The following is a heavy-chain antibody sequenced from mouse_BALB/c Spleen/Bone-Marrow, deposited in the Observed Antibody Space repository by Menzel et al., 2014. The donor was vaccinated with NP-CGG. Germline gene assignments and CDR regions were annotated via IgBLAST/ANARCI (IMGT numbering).Heavy chain of an antibody. V-gene: IGHV2-6-7*01. CDR3: ARELGHYAMDY. D-gene: IGHD4-1*01. CDR1: GFSLTGYG. Sequence: QVQLQQSGPGLVAPSQSLSIPCTVSGFSLTGYGVNWVRQPPGKGLEWLGMIWGDGSTDYNSALKSRLSISKDNSKSQVFLKMNSLQTDDTARYYCARELGHYAMDYWGQGTSVTVSS. CDR2: IWGDGST. J-gene: IGHJ4*01.